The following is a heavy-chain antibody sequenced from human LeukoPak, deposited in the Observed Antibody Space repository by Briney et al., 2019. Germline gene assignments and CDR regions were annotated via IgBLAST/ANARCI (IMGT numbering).Heavy chain of an antibody. J-gene: IGHJ4*02. CDR2: ISAYNGNT. CDR3: ARDVVVVPAAYHGTFDY. CDR1: GYTFTSYG. Sequence: ASVKVSCKASGYTFTSYGISWVRQAPGQGLEWMGWISAYNGNTNYAQKLQGRVTMTTDTSTSTAYMELRSLRSDDTAVYYCARDVVVVPAAYHGTFDYWGQGTLVTVSS. D-gene: IGHD2-2*01. V-gene: IGHV1-18*01.